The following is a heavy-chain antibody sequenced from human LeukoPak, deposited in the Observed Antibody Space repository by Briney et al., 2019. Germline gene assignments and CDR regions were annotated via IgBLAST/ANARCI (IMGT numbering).Heavy chain of an antibody. V-gene: IGHV1-69-2*01. Sequence: ASVKISCKVSGYTFTDYYMHWVQQAPGKGLEWMGLVDPEEGETIYAEKFQGRVTITADTSTDTAYMELSSLRSEDTAVYYCATGKGTGAFDIWGQGTMVTVSS. CDR2: VDPEEGET. J-gene: IGHJ3*02. D-gene: IGHD3-10*01. CDR3: ATGKGTGAFDI. CDR1: GYTFTDYY.